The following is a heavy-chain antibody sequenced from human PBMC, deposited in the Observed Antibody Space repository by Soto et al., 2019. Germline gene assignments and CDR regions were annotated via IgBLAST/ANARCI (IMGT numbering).Heavy chain of an antibody. V-gene: IGHV3-43*01. J-gene: IGHJ6*02. CDR3: AKDKGGYCSGGSCYSSIYYYGMDV. Sequence: PGGSLRLSCAASGFTFDDYTMHWVRQAPGKGLEWVSLICWDGGSTYYADSVKGRFTISRDNSKNSLYLQMNSLRTEDTALYYCAKDKGGYCSGGSCYSSIYYYGMDVWGQGTTVTVSS. CDR1: GFTFDDYT. D-gene: IGHD2-15*01. CDR2: ICWDGGST.